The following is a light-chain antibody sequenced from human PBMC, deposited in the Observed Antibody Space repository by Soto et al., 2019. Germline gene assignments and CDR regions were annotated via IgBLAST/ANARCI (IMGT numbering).Light chain of an antibody. CDR3: CSSSGRYPYVL. J-gene: IGLJ2*01. V-gene: IGLV2-11*01. Sequence: QSALTQPRSVSGSPGQSVTISCTGTGSDVVGYDYVSCYQQYPDKEHQLLIYDVYKRPSGVSDRFSGSKSGNTAYLIISGLQPEDEADSSCCSSSGRYPYVLFGGGNKLNVL. CDR2: DVY. CDR1: GSDVVGYDY.